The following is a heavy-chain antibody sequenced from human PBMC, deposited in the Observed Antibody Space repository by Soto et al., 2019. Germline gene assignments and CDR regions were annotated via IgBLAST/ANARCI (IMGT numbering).Heavy chain of an antibody. Sequence: EVQLVESGGGLVQPGRSLRLSCAASGFTFDDYARHWVRQAPGKGLGGVSGISWNSGSIGYADSVKGRFTISRDNAKNSLYLQMNSLRAEDTALYYCAKDWQWLISEGLHFDYWGQGTLVTVSS. D-gene: IGHD6-19*01. CDR2: ISWNSGSI. V-gene: IGHV3-9*01. CDR3: AKDWQWLISEGLHFDY. J-gene: IGHJ4*02. CDR1: GFTFDDYA.